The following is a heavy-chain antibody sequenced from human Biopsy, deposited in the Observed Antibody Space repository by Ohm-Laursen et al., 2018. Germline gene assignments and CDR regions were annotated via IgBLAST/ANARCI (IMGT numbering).Heavy chain of an antibody. V-gene: IGHV1-69*06. CDR1: GGTFTNHA. CDR3: ARFPLGAYDDSGSYRAVEHWYFDL. Sequence: SVKVSCNTSGGTFTNHAVGWVRQAPGQGLEWVGSSIPLFNTANYADKFQGRVTLTADKSTTTAYMELSSLRSEDTAIYYCARFPLGAYDDSGSYRAVEHWYFDLWGRGTLVTVSS. D-gene: IGHD3-22*01. J-gene: IGHJ2*01. CDR2: SIPLFNTA.